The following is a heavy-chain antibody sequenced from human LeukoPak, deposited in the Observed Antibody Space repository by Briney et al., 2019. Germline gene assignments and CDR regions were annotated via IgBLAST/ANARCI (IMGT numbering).Heavy chain of an antibody. CDR1: DGSISNYY. Sequence: SETLSLTCTVSDGSISNYYWSWIRQSPGKGLEWIGYIFYSGSTKYNPSLQSRVTISVDTSKNQFSLKLSSVTAADTAVYYCARDLSGGAAIDYWGQGTLVTVSS. CDR2: IFYSGST. CDR3: ARDLSGGAAIDY. V-gene: IGHV4-59*01. J-gene: IGHJ4*02. D-gene: IGHD1-26*01.